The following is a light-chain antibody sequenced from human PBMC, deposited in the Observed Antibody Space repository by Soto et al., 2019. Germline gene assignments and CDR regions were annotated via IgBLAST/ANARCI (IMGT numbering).Light chain of an antibody. CDR1: QSVSRY. V-gene: IGKV3-11*01. CDR3: QERSIWPPSFT. CDR2: DAT. Sequence: EIALTQSPATLSLSPGERATLSCRASQSVSRYLAWYQQRPGQAPSLLIFDATKRTADTPARFSGSGSGTDFTLTISSLEPEDSAVYYCQERSIWPPSFTFGPGTKV. J-gene: IGKJ3*01.